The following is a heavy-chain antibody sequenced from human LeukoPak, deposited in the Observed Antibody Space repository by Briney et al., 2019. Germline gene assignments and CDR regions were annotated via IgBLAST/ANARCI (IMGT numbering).Heavy chain of an antibody. Sequence: PGGSLRLFCAASGFSFSVYWMSWVRQAPGRGLEWVANLKPDGSEKNYGDSVKGRFTISRDNVKNSLFLQMNSLTAEDTAVYYCVRNWNLDSWGQGTLVTVSS. CDR2: LKPDGSEK. D-gene: IGHD1-1*01. V-gene: IGHV3-7*01. CDR1: GFSFSVYW. CDR3: VRNWNLDS. J-gene: IGHJ4*02.